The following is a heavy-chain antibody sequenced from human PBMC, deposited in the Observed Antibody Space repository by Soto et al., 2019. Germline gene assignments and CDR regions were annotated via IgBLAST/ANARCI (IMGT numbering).Heavy chain of an antibody. CDR1: GGSVSSGSYY. V-gene: IGHV4-61*01. Sequence: SETLSLTCTVSGGSVSSGSYYWSWIRQPPGKGLEWIGYIYYSGSTNYNPSLKSRVTISVDTSKNQFSLKLSSVTAADTAVYYCARAAAAAGTTYVNWFEPWGQGTLVTVSS. CDR3: ARAAAAAGTTYVNWFEP. J-gene: IGHJ5*02. D-gene: IGHD6-13*01. CDR2: IYYSGST.